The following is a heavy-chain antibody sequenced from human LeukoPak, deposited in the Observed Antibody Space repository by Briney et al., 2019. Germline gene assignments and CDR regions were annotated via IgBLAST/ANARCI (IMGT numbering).Heavy chain of an antibody. J-gene: IGHJ3*02. CDR3: ARGGFRVGAFDI. CDR1: GYSISSGYY. CDR2: IYHSGST. Sequence: SETLSLTCTVSGYSISSGYYWGWIRQPPGKGLEWIGSIYHSGSTYYNPSLKSRVTISVDTSKNQFSLKLSSVTAADTAVYYCARGGFRVGAFDIWGQGTMVTVSS. V-gene: IGHV4-38-2*02. D-gene: IGHD1-26*01.